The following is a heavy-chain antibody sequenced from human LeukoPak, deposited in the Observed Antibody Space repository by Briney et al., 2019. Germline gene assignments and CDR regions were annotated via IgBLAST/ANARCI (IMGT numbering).Heavy chain of an antibody. CDR2: IYYSGST. D-gene: IGHD1-14*01. V-gene: IGHV4-39*01. CDR1: GGSISSSSYY. CDR3: ARRTVTPDDAFDI. J-gene: IGHJ3*02. Sequence: SETPSLTCTVSGGSISSSSYYWGWIRQPPGKGLEWIGSIYYSGSTYYNPSLKSRVTISVDTSKNQFSLKLSSVTAADTAVYYCARRTVTPDDAFDIWGQGTVVTVSS.